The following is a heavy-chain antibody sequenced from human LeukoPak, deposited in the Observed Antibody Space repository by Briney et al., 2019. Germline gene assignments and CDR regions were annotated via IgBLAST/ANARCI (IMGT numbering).Heavy chain of an antibody. CDR1: GYSISSGYY. Sequence: PSETLSLTCTVSGYSISSGYYWGWIRQPPGKGLEWIGSIYHSGSTYYNPSLKSRVTISVDTSKNQFSLKLSSVTAADTAVYYCAGVSAVDACDSSGYYYRPFDYWGQGTLVTVSS. D-gene: IGHD3-22*01. J-gene: IGHJ4*02. CDR2: IYHSGST. V-gene: IGHV4-38-2*02. CDR3: AGVSAVDACDSSGYYYRPFDY.